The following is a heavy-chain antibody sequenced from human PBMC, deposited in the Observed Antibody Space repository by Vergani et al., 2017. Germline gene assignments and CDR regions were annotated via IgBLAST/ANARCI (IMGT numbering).Heavy chain of an antibody. CDR3: AREYSSSVGFLAY. Sequence: QVQLQESGPGLVKPSQTLSLTCAVSGGSISSGGYYWSWTRQHPGKGLEWIGYIYYSGSTYYNPSLKSRVTISVDTSKNQFSLKLSSVTAADTAVYYCAREYSSSVGFLAYWGQGTLVTVSS. CDR2: IYYSGST. D-gene: IGHD6-6*01. V-gene: IGHV4-31*11. CDR1: GGSISSGGYY. J-gene: IGHJ4*02.